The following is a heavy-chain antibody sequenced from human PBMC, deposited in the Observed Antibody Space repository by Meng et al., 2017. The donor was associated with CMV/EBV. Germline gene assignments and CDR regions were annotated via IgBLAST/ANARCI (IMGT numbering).Heavy chain of an antibody. CDR1: GFTVSSHY. V-gene: IGHV3-11*04. CDR2: ISNTGSTI. CDR3: ARDFALWYYYGMDV. Sequence: GESLKISCAASGFTVSSHYMSWVRQAPGKGLEWVSYISNTGSTIYYADSVRGRFTISRDNAKNSLYLQMNSLRAEDTALYYCARDFALWYYYGMDVWGQGTTVTVSS. J-gene: IGHJ6*02. D-gene: IGHD3-16*01.